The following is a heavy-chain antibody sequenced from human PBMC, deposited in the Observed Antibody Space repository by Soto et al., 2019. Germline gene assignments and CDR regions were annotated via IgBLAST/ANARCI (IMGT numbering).Heavy chain of an antibody. CDR2: INHSGST. V-gene: IGHV4-34*01. J-gene: IGHJ4*02. Sequence: NPXETLSLTCSVYGASFSGYYWSWIRQPPGKGLEWIGEINHSGSTNYNPSLKSRVTISVDTSKNQFSLNLSSVTAADTAVYYCARGQDYDSSDSYYFDYWGQGTLVTVYS. D-gene: IGHD3-22*01. CDR3: ARGQDYDSSDSYYFDY. CDR1: GASFSGYY.